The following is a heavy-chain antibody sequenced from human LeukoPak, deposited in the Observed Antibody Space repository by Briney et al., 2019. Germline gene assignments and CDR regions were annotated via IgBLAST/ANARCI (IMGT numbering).Heavy chain of an antibody. CDR1: GGSISSGGYY. D-gene: IGHD6-13*01. Sequence: SQTLSLTCTVSGGSISSGGYYCSSIRQHPGKGPEWIGHIYYNGSTYYNPSLSKPFTISVHTYKNQFPLKLSSVTAADTAVYYCARGVAAAGRGFDPWGQGTLVTVCS. CDR3: ARGVAAAGRGFDP. V-gene: IGHV4-31*01. J-gene: IGHJ5*02. CDR2: IYYNGST.